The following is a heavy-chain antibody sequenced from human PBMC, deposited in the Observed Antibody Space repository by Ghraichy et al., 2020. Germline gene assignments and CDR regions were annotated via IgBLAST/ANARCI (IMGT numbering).Heavy chain of an antibody. CDR3: ARIPVRSHNNSPWGAYDI. Sequence: SGPTLVKPTETLTLTCTFSGFSLTTTGMCVGWIRQPPGKALEWLARIDWEDDKYYKTSLETRLTISKDTSKNQVVLSMTNMEEVDTATYYCARIPVRSHNNSPWGAYDIWGQGTMVTVSS. V-gene: IGHV2-70*11. CDR2: IDWEDDK. J-gene: IGHJ3*02. CDR1: GFSLTTTGMC. D-gene: IGHD1/OR15-1a*01.